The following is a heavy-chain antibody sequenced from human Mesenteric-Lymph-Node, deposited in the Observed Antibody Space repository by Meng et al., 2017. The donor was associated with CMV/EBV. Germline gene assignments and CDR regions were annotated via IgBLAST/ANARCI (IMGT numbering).Heavy chain of an antibody. D-gene: IGHD7-27*01. V-gene: IGHV3-33*06. CDR1: VFTFSSYG. J-gene: IGHJ4*02. CDR3: AKDGRFTGGLDY. CDR2: IWYDGSNK. Sequence: SCAGCVFTFSSYGMHWVRQAPGKGLEWVAVIWYDGSNKYYADSVKGRFTISRDNSKNTLYLQMNSLRAEDTAVYYCAKDGRFTGGLDYWGQGTLVTVSS.